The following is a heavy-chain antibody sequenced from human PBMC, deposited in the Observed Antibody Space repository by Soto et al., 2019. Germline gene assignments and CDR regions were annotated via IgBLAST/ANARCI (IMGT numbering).Heavy chain of an antibody. Sequence: LWCGAAGFTSIGYARSWVSQAPGKGLEWVSAISGSGGSTYYADSVKGRFTISRDNSKNTLYLQMNSLRAEDTAVYYCAKDWEMLAARPPFDYWGQGTLVTVS. CDR2: ISGSGGST. V-gene: IGHV3-23*01. J-gene: IGHJ4*02. CDR1: GFTSIGYA. CDR3: AKDWEMLAARPPFDY. D-gene: IGHD6-6*01.